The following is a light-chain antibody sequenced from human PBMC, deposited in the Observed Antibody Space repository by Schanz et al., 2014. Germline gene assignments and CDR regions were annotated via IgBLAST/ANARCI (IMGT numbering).Light chain of an antibody. CDR2: DAS. V-gene: IGKV1-5*01. J-gene: IGKJ2*01. Sequence: DIQVTQSPSTLSASVGDRVTITCRTSESVGRWLAWYQQKPGKAPTLLIYDASRLESGVPSRFSGSGSGTDFTFTISSLQPADIATYYCQQYDNFLYTFGQGTKLEIK. CDR3: QQYDNFLYT. CDR1: ESVGRW.